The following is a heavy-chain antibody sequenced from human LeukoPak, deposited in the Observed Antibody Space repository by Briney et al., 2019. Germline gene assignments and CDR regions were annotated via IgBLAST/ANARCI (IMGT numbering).Heavy chain of an antibody. CDR3: AKSIVGATDPPKWLDP. J-gene: IGHJ5*02. Sequence: PGGSLRLSCAASGFTFSSYAMSWVRQAPGKGLEWFSTIIGSGGSTYYADSVKGPFTISTANSNNTLYLQMNRLRAEDTAVYYFAKSIVGATDPPKWLDPWSQGTLLTVYS. D-gene: IGHD1-26*01. CDR2: IIGSGGST. CDR1: GFTFSSYA. V-gene: IGHV3-23*01.